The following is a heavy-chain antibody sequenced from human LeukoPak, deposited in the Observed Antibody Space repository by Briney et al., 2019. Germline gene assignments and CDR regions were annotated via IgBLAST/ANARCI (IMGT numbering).Heavy chain of an antibody. CDR2: IWYDGSHI. Sequence: GGSLRLSCAASGFTFTSYGMHWVRQAPGKGLEWVGMIWYDGSHIKYADSVEGRFSISRDTSKNTLYLQKNSLRADDTAVYYCARGIPIPATHPIDYWGQGSLVTVSS. J-gene: IGHJ4*02. V-gene: IGHV3-33*03. CDR1: GFTFTSYG. D-gene: IGHD2-21*01. CDR3: ARGIPIPATHPIDY.